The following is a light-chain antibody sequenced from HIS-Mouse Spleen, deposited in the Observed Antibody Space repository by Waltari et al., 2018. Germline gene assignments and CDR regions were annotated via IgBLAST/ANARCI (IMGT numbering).Light chain of an antibody. CDR2: EDS. CDR3: YSTDSSGNHRV. Sequence: SYELTQPPSVSVYPGQTARITCSGDALPKKYAYWYQQKSGQAPGPVIYEDSKRPSGIPGGFSGSSSGTMATLTISGAQVEDEADYYCYSTDSSGNHRVFGGGTK. V-gene: IGLV3-10*01. CDR1: ALPKKY. J-gene: IGLJ2*01.